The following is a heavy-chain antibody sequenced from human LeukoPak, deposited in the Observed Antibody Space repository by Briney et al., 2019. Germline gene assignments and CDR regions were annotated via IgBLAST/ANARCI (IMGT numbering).Heavy chain of an antibody. CDR1: GYTFTGYY. CDR3: ARDPTTVTIFYYYYGMDV. Sequence: GASVKVSCKASGYTFTGYYMHWVRQAPGQGLEWMGWINPNSGGTNYAQKFQGRVTMTRDTSISTAYIELSRLRSDDTAVYYCARDPTTVTIFYYYYGMDVWGQGTTVTVSS. D-gene: IGHD4-17*01. V-gene: IGHV1-2*02. J-gene: IGHJ6*02. CDR2: INPNSGGT.